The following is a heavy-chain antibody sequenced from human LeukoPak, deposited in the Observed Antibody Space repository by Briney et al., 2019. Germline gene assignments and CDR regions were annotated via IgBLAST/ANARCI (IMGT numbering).Heavy chain of an antibody. D-gene: IGHD3-10*02. V-gene: IGHV3-23*01. CDR1: GFTFRTLP. CDR3: AKDVRPGGSCMDV. J-gene: IGHJ6*02. CDR2: ISDNGRST. Sequence: GVSLRLSCAASGFTFRTLPMNWVREAPGKGLEWVSTISDNGRSTHYADSVKGRFTISRDNSKNTLHLQMNSLKAEDTAMYYCAKDVRPGGSCMDVWGQGTTVTV.